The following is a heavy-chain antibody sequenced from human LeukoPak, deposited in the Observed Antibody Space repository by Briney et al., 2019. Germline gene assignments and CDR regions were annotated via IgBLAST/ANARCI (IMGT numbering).Heavy chain of an antibody. Sequence: GGSLRLSCAASGFTFSSYAMNWVRQAPGKGLEWVSGISGSGGSTYYGDSVKGRFTSSRDNSKSTLFLQMNSLRAEDTAVYYCAKDLGDIDVGGYYRPGAFDIWGQGTMVTASS. CDR2: ISGSGGST. D-gene: IGHD3-22*01. CDR3: AKDLGDIDVGGYYRPGAFDI. CDR1: GFTFSSYA. V-gene: IGHV3-23*01. J-gene: IGHJ3*02.